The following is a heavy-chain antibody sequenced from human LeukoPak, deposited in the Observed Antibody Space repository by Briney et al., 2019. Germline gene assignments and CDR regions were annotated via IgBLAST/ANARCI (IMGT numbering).Heavy chain of an antibody. V-gene: IGHV3-74*01. D-gene: IGHD2-15*01. J-gene: IGHJ5*02. Sequence: GGSLRLSWPAPGFTFSSYWMHWVRQLQGRGPVWVSRINNDGSGTTYADSVKGRFTISRDDAKNTLYLQMNSLRAEDTAVYYCVRGGESTWSWGQGTLVTVSS. CDR3: VRGGESTWS. CDR1: GFTFSSYW. CDR2: INNDGSGT.